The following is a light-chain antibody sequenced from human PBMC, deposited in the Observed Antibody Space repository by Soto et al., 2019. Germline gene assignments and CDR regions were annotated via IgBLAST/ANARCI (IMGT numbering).Light chain of an antibody. CDR2: GAS. V-gene: IGKV3-20*01. J-gene: IGKJ4*01. CDR3: QQYGSSPLT. CDR1: QSVISTS. Sequence: EIVLTQSPGTLSLSPGERATLSCRTSQSVISTSLAWYQQKPGQAPRVXIYGASNRATGIPDRFSGSGSGTDFTLTINRLEPEDFEMYYCQQYGSSPLTFGGGTKVDIK.